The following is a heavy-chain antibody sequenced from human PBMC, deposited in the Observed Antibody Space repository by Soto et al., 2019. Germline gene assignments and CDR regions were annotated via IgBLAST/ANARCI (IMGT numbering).Heavy chain of an antibody. J-gene: IGHJ4*02. CDR2: ITVNSGNT. D-gene: IGHD6-19*01. V-gene: IGHV1-18*04. CDR3: GRGLGGGWYYFDY. Sequence: QGHLVQSGVEVKEAGASVRVSCKASGYSFINYGIGWVRQAPGQGLEWMGWITVNSGNTNYPQKFQGRVTMTTDTSTSTAYMELRSLTSDDTAVYYCGRGLGGGWYYFDYWGPGTLVTVSS. CDR1: GYSFINYG.